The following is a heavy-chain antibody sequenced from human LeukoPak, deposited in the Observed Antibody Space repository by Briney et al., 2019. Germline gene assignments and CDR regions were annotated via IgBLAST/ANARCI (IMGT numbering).Heavy chain of an antibody. V-gene: IGHV3-23*01. CDR3: AKDTPSGWYEEDY. D-gene: IGHD6-19*01. CDR2: ISGSGGST. CDR1: GFTFDDYA. Sequence: GGSLRLSCAASGFTFDDYAMHWVRQAPGKGLEWVSAISGSGGSTYYADSVKGRFTISRDNSKNTLYLQMNSLRAEDTAVYYCAKDTPSGWYEEDYWGQGTLVTVSS. J-gene: IGHJ4*02.